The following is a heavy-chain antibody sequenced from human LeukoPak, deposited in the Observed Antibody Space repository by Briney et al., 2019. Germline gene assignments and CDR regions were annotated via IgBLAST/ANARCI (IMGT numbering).Heavy chain of an antibody. J-gene: IGHJ5*02. CDR3: ARGPIARNWFDP. V-gene: IGHV4-34*01. CDR2: INHSGST. Sequence: SETLSLTCTVSGGSISSYYWSWIRQPPGKGLEWIGEINHSGSTNYNPSLKSRVTISVDTSKNQFSLKLSSVTAADTAVYYCARGPIARNWFDPWGQGTLVTVSS. D-gene: IGHD6-13*01. CDR1: GGSISSYY.